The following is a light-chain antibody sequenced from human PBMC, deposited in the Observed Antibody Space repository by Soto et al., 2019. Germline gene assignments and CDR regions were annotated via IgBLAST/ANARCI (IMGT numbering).Light chain of an antibody. CDR1: SSDVGGYDY. Sequence: QSVLSQPPSASGSPGQSVTISCTGTSSDVGGYDYVSWYRQHPGAAPKLMIYEVTKRPSGVPDRFSGSRSGNTASLTVSGLQADDEADYFCSSYAGRDNRLVFGGGTQLSVL. CDR3: SSYAGRDNRLV. J-gene: IGLJ2*01. CDR2: EVT. V-gene: IGLV2-8*01.